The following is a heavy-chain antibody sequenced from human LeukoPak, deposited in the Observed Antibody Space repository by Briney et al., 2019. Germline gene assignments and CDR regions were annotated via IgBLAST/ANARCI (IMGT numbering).Heavy chain of an antibody. D-gene: IGHD4/OR15-4a*01. V-gene: IGHV3-30*19. CDR1: GLIFSTYW. Sequence: RRSLRLSCAASGLIFSTYWMRWVRHAPGKGLEWVAVISVDGNIKIYTDTVKGRFTISRDSTKNTLCREMYSPRTQHTTLYYCARDPRGGATDYFDYWGQGTLVTVSS. CDR2: ISVDGNIK. J-gene: IGHJ4*02. CDR3: ARDPRGGATDYFDY.